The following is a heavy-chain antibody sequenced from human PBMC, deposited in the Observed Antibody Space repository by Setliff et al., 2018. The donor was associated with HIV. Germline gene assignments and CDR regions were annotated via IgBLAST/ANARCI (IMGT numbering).Heavy chain of an antibody. J-gene: IGHJ3*02. Sequence: GGSLRLSCATSGLTFSNCGMHWVRQAPGKGLEWVASIRSDGSNKYYADSVKGRFTISRDNARNSLYLEMSTLRAEDTALYYCARSRSTRDAFDTWGRGTMVTVSS. D-gene: IGHD2-2*01. CDR3: ARSRSTRDAFDT. V-gene: IGHV3-30*02. CDR1: GLTFSNCG. CDR2: IRSDGSNK.